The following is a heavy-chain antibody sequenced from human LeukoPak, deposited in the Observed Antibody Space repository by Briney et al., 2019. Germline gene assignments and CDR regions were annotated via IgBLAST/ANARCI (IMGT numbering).Heavy chain of an antibody. CDR1: GFTFSSYG. J-gene: IGHJ6*03. V-gene: IGHV3-33*01. CDR2: IWYDGSNK. CDR3: ARDATARPDYYYYMDV. Sequence: AGSLRLSCAASGFTFSSYGRHWVRQPPGKGLEWVAVIWYDGSNKYYADSVSGRFTISRDNSKNTLYLQMNSLRAEDTAVYYCARDATARPDYYYYMDVWGKGTTVTVSS. D-gene: IGHD6-6*01.